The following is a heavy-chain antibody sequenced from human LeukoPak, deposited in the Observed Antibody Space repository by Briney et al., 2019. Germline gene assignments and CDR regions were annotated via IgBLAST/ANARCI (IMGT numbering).Heavy chain of an antibody. V-gene: IGHV3-23*01. J-gene: IGHJ4*02. CDR3: AKTRGSGPYDY. D-gene: IGHD3-10*01. CDR2: ISGSGGST. CDR1: GFIFSSYG. Sequence: GGSLRLSCAASGFIFSSYGMSWVRQAPGKGLEWVSAISGSGGSTYYADSVKGRFTISRDNSKNTLYLQMNNLRAEDTAVYYCAKTRGSGPYDYWGQGTLVTVSS.